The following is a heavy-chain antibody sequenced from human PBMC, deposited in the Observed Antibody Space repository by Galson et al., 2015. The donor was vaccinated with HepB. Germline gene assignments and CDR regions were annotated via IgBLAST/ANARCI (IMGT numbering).Heavy chain of an antibody. V-gene: IGHV5-10-1*01. D-gene: IGHD3-22*01. CDR3: ARPHGHYDSSGYDFDY. Sequence: QSGAEVTKPGESLRISCTGSGYSFTSYWISWVRQMPGKGLEWMGRIDPSDSYTNYSPSFQGHVTISADKSISTAYLQWSSLKASDTAMYYCARPHGHYDSSGYDFDYWGQGTLVTVSS. CDR1: GYSFTSYW. J-gene: IGHJ4*02. CDR2: IDPSDSYT.